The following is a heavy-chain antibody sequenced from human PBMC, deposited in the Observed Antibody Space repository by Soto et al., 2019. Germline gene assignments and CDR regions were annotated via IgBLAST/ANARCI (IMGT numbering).Heavy chain of an antibody. J-gene: IGHJ4*02. Sequence: GGSLRLSYTASGFTFGDYAMSWFRQAPGKGLEWVGFIRSKAYGGTTEYAASVKGRFTISRDDSKSIAYLQMNSLKTEDTAVYYCTSLYCSGGSCSAKPFDDWGQGTLVTVYS. D-gene: IGHD2-15*01. CDR2: IRSKAYGGTT. CDR1: GFTFGDYA. V-gene: IGHV3-49*03. CDR3: TSLYCSGGSCSAKPFDD.